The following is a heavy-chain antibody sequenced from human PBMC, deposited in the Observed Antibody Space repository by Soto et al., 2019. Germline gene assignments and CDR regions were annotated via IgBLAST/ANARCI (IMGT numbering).Heavy chain of an antibody. V-gene: IGHV1-18*01. CDR1: GYTFTSYG. CDR3: ARGSHYYGSGSYYNSPGY. CDR2: ISAYNGNT. D-gene: IGHD3-10*01. Sequence: ASVKVSCKASGYTFTSYGISWVRQAPGQGLEWMGWISAYNGNTNYAQKLQGRVTMTTDTSTSTAYMELRSLRSDDTAVYYCARGSHYYGSGSYYNSPGYWGQGTLVTVS. J-gene: IGHJ4*02.